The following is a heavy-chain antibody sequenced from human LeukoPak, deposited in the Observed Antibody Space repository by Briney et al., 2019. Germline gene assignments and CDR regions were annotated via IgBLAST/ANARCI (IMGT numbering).Heavy chain of an antibody. CDR2: ITPTADYI. CDR3: ARSVLGGYWYFNL. D-gene: IGHD3-16*01. V-gene: IGHV3-21*01. J-gene: IGHJ2*01. CDR1: GFAFIKYS. Sequence: GGSLRLSCEASGFAFIKYSLNWVRQAPGKGLEWIATITPTADYIYYADSMKGRFTISRDNARNSVFLQMDSLTIEDTARYFCARSVLGGYWYFNLWGRGTLVTVSS.